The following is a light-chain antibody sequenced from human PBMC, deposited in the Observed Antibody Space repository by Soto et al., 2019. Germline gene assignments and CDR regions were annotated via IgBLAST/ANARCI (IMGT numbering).Light chain of an antibody. Sequence: EIVLTQSPATLSLSPWERATLSCRASPSVTNYLAWYQQKPGQAPRLLIYGAFNRATGIPARFSGSGSGTDFTLTISSLEPGDFAVYYCQQRNIWPPVTFGQGTRLEIK. V-gene: IGKV3-11*01. CDR2: GAF. CDR3: QQRNIWPPVT. CDR1: PSVTNY. J-gene: IGKJ5*01.